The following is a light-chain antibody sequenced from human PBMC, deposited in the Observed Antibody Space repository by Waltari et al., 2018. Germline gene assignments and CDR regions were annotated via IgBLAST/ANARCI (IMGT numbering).Light chain of an antibody. CDR1: NSNLGTYSL. J-gene: IGLJ1*01. V-gene: IGLV2-23*02. CDR3: CSYAGSVPYV. CDR2: EVS. Sequence: QSALTQPASVSGSPGQSITISCTGSNSNLGTYSLSPWFQHRPGKAPNPIIYEVSQRPSGVSVRFSGSKPGNTASLTISGLQAEDEADYYCCSYAGSVPYVFGTGTTVTVL.